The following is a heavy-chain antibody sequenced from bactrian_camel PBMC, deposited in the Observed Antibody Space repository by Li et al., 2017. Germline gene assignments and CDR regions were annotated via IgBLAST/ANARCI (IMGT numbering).Heavy chain of an antibody. CDR1: LYIYSSYC. Sequence: DVQLVESGGESVQAGGSLRLSCEISLYIYSSYCMGWFRQVPGKEREHVAAVGETDGITYYADSVKGRFTISTDNAQNRVYLQMGSLQPEDTAMYYCASRGKADCNTAWVVGDFHYWGQGTQVTVS. D-gene: IGHD1*01. J-gene: IGHJ6*01. V-gene: IGHV3S59*01. CDR2: VGETDGIT. CDR3: ASRGKADCNTAWVVGDFHY.